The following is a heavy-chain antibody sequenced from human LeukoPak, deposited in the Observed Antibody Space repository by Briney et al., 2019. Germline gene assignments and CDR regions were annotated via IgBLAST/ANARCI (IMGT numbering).Heavy chain of an antibody. CDR3: SRFYSSGWASGAFDI. V-gene: IGHV3-49*04. J-gene: IGHJ3*02. Sequence: GGSLRLSCTTSGFTYSEYAVSCVRQAPGKGLEWIGFIRKKASGGTTEYDASVKGRFTISRDDSKTIAHLQMSSLKTEDTAVYYCSRFYSSGWASGAFDIWGQGTMVTVSS. D-gene: IGHD3-22*01. CDR2: IRKKASGGTT. CDR1: GFTYSEYA.